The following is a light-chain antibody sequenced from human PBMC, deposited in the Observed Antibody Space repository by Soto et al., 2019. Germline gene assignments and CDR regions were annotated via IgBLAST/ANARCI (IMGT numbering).Light chain of an antibody. J-gene: IGKJ1*01. CDR3: VQHNSYPRT. Sequence: DLQMTQSPSSLSASVGDRVTITCRASQGIGGDAGWYQQKPGKPPKRLIYATSTLQSGIPSRFSGGGFDTEFTLTISSLQPEDFATYYCVQHNSYPRTFGQGTRVEMK. CDR1: QGIGGD. CDR2: ATS. V-gene: IGKV1-17*01.